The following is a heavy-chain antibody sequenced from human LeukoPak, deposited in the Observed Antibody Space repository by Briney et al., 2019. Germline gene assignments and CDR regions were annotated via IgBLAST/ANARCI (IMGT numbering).Heavy chain of an antibody. J-gene: IGHJ3*02. V-gene: IGHV4-38-2*01. CDR3: ARVCGGDCRNAFDM. Sequence: SETLSLTCAVSGYSLSGGYYWGWIRQSPEKGLEWIGSMYHSGSTYYNPSLKSRATISVDTSKHQFSLKLGSVTAAGPGVYYCARVCGGDCRNAFDMWGQGTMVTVSS. CDR2: MYHSGST. CDR1: GYSLSGGYY. D-gene: IGHD2-21*01.